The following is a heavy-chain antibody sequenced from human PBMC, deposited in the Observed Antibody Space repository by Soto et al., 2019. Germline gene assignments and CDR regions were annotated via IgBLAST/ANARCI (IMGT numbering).Heavy chain of an antibody. CDR3: ARADAPRFAVIAVAGTVDY. Sequence: PGGSLRLSCAASGFTFSSYAMSWVRQAPGKGLEWVSAISGSGGSTYYADSVKGRFTISRDNAKNTLYLQMNSLRAEDTAVSYCARADAPRFAVIAVAGTVDYWGQGTLVTVSS. CDR2: ISGSGGST. CDR1: GFTFSSYA. V-gene: IGHV3-23*01. J-gene: IGHJ4*02. D-gene: IGHD6-19*01.